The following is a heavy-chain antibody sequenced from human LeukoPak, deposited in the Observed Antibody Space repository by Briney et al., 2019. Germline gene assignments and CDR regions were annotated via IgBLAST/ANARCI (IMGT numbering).Heavy chain of an antibody. Sequence: TGGSLRLSCAASGFTFSGYWMAWVRHASGRGLEWVAHIKQDGGEKNYMDPVKGRFTISRDNAKNSVYLQMNGLRAEDTAVYYCARDDYLGYWGQGTLVTVSS. CDR3: ARDDYLGY. D-gene: IGHD3-16*01. J-gene: IGHJ4*02. CDR1: GFTFSGYW. V-gene: IGHV3-7*05. CDR2: IKQDGGEK.